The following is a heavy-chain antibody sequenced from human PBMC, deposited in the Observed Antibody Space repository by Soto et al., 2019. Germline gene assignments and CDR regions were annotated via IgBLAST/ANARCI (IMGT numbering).Heavy chain of an antibody. J-gene: IGHJ4*02. D-gene: IGHD3-10*01. V-gene: IGHV3-33*01. Sequence: GGSLRLSCAASGFTFSSYGMHWVRQAPGKGLEWVAVIWYDGSNKYYADSVKGRFTISRDNSKNTLYLQMNSLRAEDTAVYYCARDISRTHYYGSGSPDYWGQGTLVTVSS. CDR2: IWYDGSNK. CDR1: GFTFSSYG. CDR3: ARDISRTHYYGSGSPDY.